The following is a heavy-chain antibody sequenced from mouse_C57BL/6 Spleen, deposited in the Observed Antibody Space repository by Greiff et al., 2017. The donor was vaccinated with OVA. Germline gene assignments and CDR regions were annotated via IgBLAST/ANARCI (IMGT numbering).Heavy chain of an antibody. CDR3: ARYTTDRFGY. V-gene: IGHV1-81*01. CDR1: GYTFTSYG. J-gene: IGHJ2*01. D-gene: IGHD1-1*01. Sequence: QVQLQQSGAELARPGASVKLSCKASGYTFTSYGISWVKQRTGQGLEWIGEIYPRSGNTYYNEKFKGKATLTADKSSSTAYMELRSLTSEDSAVYFCARYTTDRFGYWGQGTTLTVAS. CDR2: IYPRSGNT.